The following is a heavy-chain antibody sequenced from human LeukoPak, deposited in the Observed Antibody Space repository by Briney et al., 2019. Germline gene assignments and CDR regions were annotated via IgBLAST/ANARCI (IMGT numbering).Heavy chain of an antibody. D-gene: IGHD3-22*01. CDR2: INTNTGNP. Sequence: ASVKVSCKASGYTFTGYYMHWVRQAPGQGLEWMGWINTNTGNPTYAQGFTGRFVFSLDTSVSTAYLQISSLKAEDTAVYYCARLDSSGYYYPPHWFDPWGQGTLVTVSS. CDR1: GYTFTGYY. V-gene: IGHV7-4-1*02. CDR3: ARLDSSGYYYPPHWFDP. J-gene: IGHJ5*02.